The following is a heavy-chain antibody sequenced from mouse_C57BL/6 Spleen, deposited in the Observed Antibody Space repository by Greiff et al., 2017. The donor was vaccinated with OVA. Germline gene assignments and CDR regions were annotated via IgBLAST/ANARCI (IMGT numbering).Heavy chain of an antibody. CDR2: IDPETGGT. CDR1: GYTFTDYE. CDR3: TRPEFITTVVADY. D-gene: IGHD1-1*01. J-gene: IGHJ2*01. Sequence: VQLQQSGAELVRPGASVTLSCKASGYTFTDYEMHWVKQTPAHGLEWIGAIDPETGGTAYNQKFKGKAILTADKSSSTAYMELRSLTSEDSAVYYCTRPEFITTVVADYWGQGTTLTVSS. V-gene: IGHV1-15*01.